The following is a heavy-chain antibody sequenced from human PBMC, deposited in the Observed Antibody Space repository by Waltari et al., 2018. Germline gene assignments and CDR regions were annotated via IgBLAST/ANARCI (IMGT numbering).Heavy chain of an antibody. V-gene: IGHV4-4*07. J-gene: IGHJ4*02. D-gene: IGHD6-13*01. CDR3: ARMGDRNSWYVDN. Sequence: QVQLQESGPGLVKTSETLPLPCTVFGDSFNSYYCAWIRQHAGMAQEVIEHIYKTGDATYGHSLSSQVTMSVDTSGNHCSRIRTCGTAADTAMYYCARMGDRNSWYVDNWGQGTLVTVSS. CDR1: GDSFNSYY. CDR2: IYKTGDA.